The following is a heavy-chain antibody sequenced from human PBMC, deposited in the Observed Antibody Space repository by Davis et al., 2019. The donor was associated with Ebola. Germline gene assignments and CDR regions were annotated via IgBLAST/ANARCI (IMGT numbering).Heavy chain of an antibody. CDR2: IKQDGSEK. J-gene: IGHJ4*02. CDR1: GFTFSSYW. CDR3: TRLWGYNSVDY. V-gene: IGHV3-7*03. Sequence: GGSLRLSCAASGFTFSSYWMSWVRQAPGKGLEWVANIKQDGSEKYYVDSVKGRFTISRDNAKNSLYLQMNSLKTEDTAVYYCTRLWGYNSVDYWGQGTLVTVSS. D-gene: IGHD5-24*01.